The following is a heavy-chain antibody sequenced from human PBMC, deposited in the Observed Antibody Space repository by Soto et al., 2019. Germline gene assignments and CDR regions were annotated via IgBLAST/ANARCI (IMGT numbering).Heavy chain of an antibody. J-gene: IGHJ2*01. CDR1: GFTFSSYA. V-gene: IGHV3-23*01. CDR3: AKDVVLRDFDWLSHYWYFDL. Sequence: EVQLLESGGGLVQPGGSLRLSCAASGFTFSSYAMSWVRQAPGKGLEWVSAISGSGGSTYYADSVKGRFTISRDNAKNALYLQMNSLRAEDTAVYYCAKDVVLRDFDWLSHYWYFDLWGRGTLVTVSS. D-gene: IGHD3-9*01. CDR2: ISGSGGST.